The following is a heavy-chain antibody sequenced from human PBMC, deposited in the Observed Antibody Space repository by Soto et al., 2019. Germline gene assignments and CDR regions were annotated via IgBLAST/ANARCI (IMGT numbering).Heavy chain of an antibody. J-gene: IGHJ6*02. CDR3: ARDGRSFIRLWSLSDVMDV. Sequence: DSVKVSCKASGYTFTGYYMHWVRQAPGQGLEWMGWINPNSGGTNYAQKFQGRVTMARDTSISTAYMELSRLRSDDTAVYYCARDGRSFIRLWSLSDVMDVCGQGTTVIGSS. CDR2: INPNSGGT. D-gene: IGHD3-16*01. V-gene: IGHV1-2*02. CDR1: GYTFTGYY.